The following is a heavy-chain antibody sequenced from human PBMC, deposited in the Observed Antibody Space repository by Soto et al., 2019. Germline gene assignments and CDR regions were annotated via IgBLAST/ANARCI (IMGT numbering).Heavy chain of an antibody. J-gene: IGHJ1*01. D-gene: IGHD3-10*01. Sequence: GGSLRLSCVASGITFRSRAMSLVRQPQGEGLERVSTTTDTDGDRKYADSGRGRFTISRDNSKNTLYLQMSSLRAEGSAVYSCPRGSREPYPGSRIFGLWGRGTRVTLS. V-gene: IGHV3-23*01. CDR1: GITFRSRA. CDR2: TTDTDGDR. CDR3: PRGSREPYPGSRIFGL.